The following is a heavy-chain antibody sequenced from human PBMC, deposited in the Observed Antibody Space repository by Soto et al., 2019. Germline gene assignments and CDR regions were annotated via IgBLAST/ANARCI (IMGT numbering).Heavy chain of an antibody. D-gene: IGHD1-1*01. CDR3: ARDPTNWNDGWFDP. J-gene: IGHJ5*02. CDR2: IYDDGST. Sequence: GGSLRLSCAASGFTVSSNYMSWVRQAPGKGLEWVSVIYDDGSTYYADSVRDRFIISRDNSENTVYLQMNTLRDDDTAVYYCARDPTNWNDGWFDPWGQGTLVTVSS. V-gene: IGHV3-66*01. CDR1: GFTVSSNY.